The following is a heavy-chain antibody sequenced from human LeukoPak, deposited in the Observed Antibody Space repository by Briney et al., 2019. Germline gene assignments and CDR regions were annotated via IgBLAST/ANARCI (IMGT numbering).Heavy chain of an antibody. CDR2: INHSGST. D-gene: IGHD2-2*01. Sequence: SETLSLTCAVYGGSFSGYYWSWIRQPPGQGLEWIGEINHSGSTNYNPSLTSRVTISVDTSKTQFSLTLSSLSTAATAVYYCARERCSSTSCYLPLGAFDIWGQGTMVTVSS. CDR1: GGSFSGYY. J-gene: IGHJ3*02. CDR3: ARERCSSTSCYLPLGAFDI. V-gene: IGHV4-34*01.